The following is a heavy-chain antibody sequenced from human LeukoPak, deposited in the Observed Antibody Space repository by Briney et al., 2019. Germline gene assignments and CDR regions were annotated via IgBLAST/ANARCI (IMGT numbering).Heavy chain of an antibody. CDR3: AVGVRGTGSYQIWGHAFDI. Sequence: SVKVSCKASGGTFCSYVISWVRQAPGQGLEWMGGIIPIFDTADYAQKFQGRVTITADESTSTAYMELSSLRSEDTAVYYCAVGVRGTGSYQIWGHAFDIWGQGTMVTVSS. V-gene: IGHV1-69*13. CDR1: GGTFCSYV. J-gene: IGHJ3*02. D-gene: IGHD3-10*01. CDR2: IIPIFDTA.